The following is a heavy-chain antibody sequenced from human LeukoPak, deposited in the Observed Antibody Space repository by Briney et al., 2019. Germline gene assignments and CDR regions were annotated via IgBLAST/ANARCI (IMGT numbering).Heavy chain of an antibody. CDR1: GYTFTSYG. Sequence: GASVKVSCKASGYTFTSYGISWVRQAPGQGLEWMGWISAYNGNTNYAQKLQGRVTMTTDTSTSTAYMELRSLRSDDTAVYYCARDPNYGDYGFYGMDVWGQGTTVTVSS. V-gene: IGHV1-18*01. D-gene: IGHD4-17*01. CDR3: ARDPNYGDYGFYGMDV. J-gene: IGHJ6*02. CDR2: ISAYNGNT.